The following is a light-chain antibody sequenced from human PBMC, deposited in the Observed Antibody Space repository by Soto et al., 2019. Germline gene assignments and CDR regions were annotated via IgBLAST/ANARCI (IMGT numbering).Light chain of an antibody. CDR2: GAS. CDR1: QSVSNSY. J-gene: IGKJ4*01. Sequence: ETALWYCPDTLTLSSEERARLTCRASQSVSNSYLAWYQQKPGQAPRLPIYGASSRATGIPGRFSGSGSGRDFALPISRLEPEKCAVYFCQQDFTLPLTFGGGTKVDIK. V-gene: IGKV3-20*01. CDR3: QQDFTLPLT.